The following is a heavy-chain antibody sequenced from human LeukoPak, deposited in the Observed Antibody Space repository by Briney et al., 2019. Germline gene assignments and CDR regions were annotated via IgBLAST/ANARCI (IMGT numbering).Heavy chain of an antibody. V-gene: IGHV3-66*01. Sequence: GGSLRLSCAASGVTVSRNYMSWVRQAPGKGLEWVGGIYSGGSTYYADSVKGRFTISRDNSKHTLYLQMNSLRAEDTAVYYCARDRISRGFDPWGQGTLLTVSS. CDR2: IYSGGST. CDR1: GVTVSRNY. CDR3: ARDRISRGFDP. J-gene: IGHJ5*02. D-gene: IGHD3-3*02.